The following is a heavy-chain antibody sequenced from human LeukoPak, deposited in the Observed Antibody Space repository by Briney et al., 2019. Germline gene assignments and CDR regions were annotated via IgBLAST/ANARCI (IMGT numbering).Heavy chain of an antibody. Sequence: GGSLRLSCAASGFTVSSNYMSWVRQAPGKGLERVSVIYSGGSTYYADSVKGRFTISRDNSKNTLYLQMNSLRAEDTAVYYCARDAIRSGSSNDYWGQGTLVTVSS. CDR2: IYSGGST. V-gene: IGHV3-53*01. D-gene: IGHD1-26*01. CDR3: ARDAIRSGSSNDY. J-gene: IGHJ4*02. CDR1: GFTVSSNY.